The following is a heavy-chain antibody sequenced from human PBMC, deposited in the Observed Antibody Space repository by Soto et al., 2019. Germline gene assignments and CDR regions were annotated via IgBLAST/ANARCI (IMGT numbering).Heavy chain of an antibody. J-gene: IGHJ4*02. V-gene: IGHV1-18*01. CDR1: GYIFSSFG. CDR2: INTSNGDT. Sequence: HVQLVQSGDEVKKPGASVRVSCRASGYIFSSFGITWVRQVPGQGLEWLGWINTSNGDTNSAQKFQGRVTMNTGTSTSTAYMELRSLISDDTAVYYCARGYCSFACCPLDFWGQGTLVTVSS. D-gene: IGHD2-15*01. CDR3: ARGYCSFACCPLDF.